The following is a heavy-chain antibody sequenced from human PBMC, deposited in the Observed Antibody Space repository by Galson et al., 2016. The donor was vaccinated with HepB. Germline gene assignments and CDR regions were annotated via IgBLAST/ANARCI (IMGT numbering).Heavy chain of an antibody. D-gene: IGHD1-7*01. CDR3: ARDRTYHWNYVDYFDY. CDR2: IWYDGSNK. V-gene: IGHV3-33*01. CDR1: GFTFSSYN. J-gene: IGHJ4*02. Sequence: SLRLSCAASGFTFSSYNIHWVRQAPGKGLEWVAVIWYDGSNKYYADSVKGRFTISRDNSENTLYLQMNSLRAEDTAVYYCARDRTYHWNYVDYFDYWGKGTLVTVSS.